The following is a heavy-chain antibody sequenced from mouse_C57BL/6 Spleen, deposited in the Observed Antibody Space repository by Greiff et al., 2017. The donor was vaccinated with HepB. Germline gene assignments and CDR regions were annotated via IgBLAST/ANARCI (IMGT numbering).Heavy chain of an antibody. Sequence: QVQLQQPGAELVKPGASVKLSCKASGYTFTSYWMHWVKQRPGQGLEWIGMIHPNSGSTNYNEKFKSKATLTVDKSSSTAYMQLSSLTSEDSAVYYCARSRLITTVLATGGYFDVWTTGTTVTVSS. D-gene: IGHD1-1*01. V-gene: IGHV1-64*01. CDR1: GYTFTSYW. CDR2: IHPNSGST. J-gene: IGHJ1*03. CDR3: ARSRLITTVLATGGYFDV.